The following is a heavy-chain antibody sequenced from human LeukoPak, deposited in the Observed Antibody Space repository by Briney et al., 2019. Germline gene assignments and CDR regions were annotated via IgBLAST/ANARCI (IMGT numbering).Heavy chain of an antibody. CDR2: IKQDGSEK. D-gene: IGHD3-22*01. V-gene: IGHV3-7*01. CDR1: GFTFSSRDW. Sequence: TGGSLRLSCVASGFTFSSRDWMTWVRQAPGKGLEWVANIKQDGSEKNYADSVKGRITISRDKSKNTLYLQMNSLRAEDMAVYYCARDHHRRLYDSQARDTFDIWGQGTMVTVSS. CDR3: ARDHHRRLYDSQARDTFDI. J-gene: IGHJ3*02.